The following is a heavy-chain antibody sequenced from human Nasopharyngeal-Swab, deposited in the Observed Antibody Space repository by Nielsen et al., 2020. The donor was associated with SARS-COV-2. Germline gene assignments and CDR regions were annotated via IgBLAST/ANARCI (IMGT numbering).Heavy chain of an antibody. D-gene: IGHD2-2*01. Sequence: SETLSLTCAVYGGSFSGYYWSWIRQPPGKGLEWIGEINHSGSTNYNPSLKSRVTISVDTSKNQFPLKLSSVTAADTAVYYCARGDVVVPAAIYYYYYGMDVWGQGTTVTVSS. CDR1: GGSFSGYY. CDR2: INHSGST. CDR3: ARGDVVVPAAIYYYYYGMDV. J-gene: IGHJ6*02. V-gene: IGHV4-34*01.